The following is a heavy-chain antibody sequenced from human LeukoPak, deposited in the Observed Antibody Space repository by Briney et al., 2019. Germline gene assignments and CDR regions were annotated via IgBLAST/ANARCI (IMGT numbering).Heavy chain of an antibody. CDR1: GFTFSSYA. V-gene: IGHV3-30*04. CDR2: ISYDGSNK. CDR3: ARDFSSSSISFFFDY. D-gene: IGHD6-6*01. Sequence: GGSLRLSCAASGFTFSSYAMHWVRQAPGKGLEWMAVISYDGSNKYYADSVKGRSTISRDNSKNTLYLQMNSLRAEDTAVYYCARDFSSSSISFFFDYWGQGTLVTVSS. J-gene: IGHJ4*02.